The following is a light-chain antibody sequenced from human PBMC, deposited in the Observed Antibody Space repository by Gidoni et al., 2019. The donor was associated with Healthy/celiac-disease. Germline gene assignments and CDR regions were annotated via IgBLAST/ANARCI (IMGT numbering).Light chain of an antibody. Sequence: QSALTQPASVSGSPGQSITISCTGTSSDVGGYNYVSWYPQHPGKAPKLMIYDVSNRPSGVSNRCSGSKSGNTASLTIAGLQAEDEADYYCSSYTSSSTEVFGGGTKLTVL. CDR2: DVS. CDR1: SSDVGGYNY. CDR3: SSYTSSSTEV. V-gene: IGLV2-14*03. J-gene: IGLJ2*01.